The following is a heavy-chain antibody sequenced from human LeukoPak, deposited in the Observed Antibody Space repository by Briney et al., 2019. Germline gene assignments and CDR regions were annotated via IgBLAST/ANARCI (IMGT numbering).Heavy chain of an antibody. CDR3: ARGVVYCSGGSCYPNWYFDL. Sequence: PSETLSLTCTVSGGSISSGGYYWSWIRQHPGKGLEWIGYIYYSGDTNFNPSLKSRVTISVDTSKNQFSLRLSSVTAADTAVYYCARGVVYCSGGSCYPNWYFDLWGRGTLVTVSS. V-gene: IGHV4-61*08. CDR1: GGSISSGGYY. D-gene: IGHD2-15*01. J-gene: IGHJ2*01. CDR2: IYYSGDT.